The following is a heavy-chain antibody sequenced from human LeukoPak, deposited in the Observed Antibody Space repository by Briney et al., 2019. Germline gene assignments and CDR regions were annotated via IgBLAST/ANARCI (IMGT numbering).Heavy chain of an antibody. CDR2: IDPSDSYN. V-gene: IGHV5-10-1*01. CDR1: GYSFTSYW. J-gene: IGHJ4*02. CDR3: ARAYSRSRFDY. Sequence: GESLKISCKGPGYSFTSYWIGWVRQMPGKGLEWMGTIDPSDSYNNYSPSFQGHVTISADKSISTAYLQWSSLKASDTAMYYCARAYSRSRFDYWGQGTLVTVSS. D-gene: IGHD6-6*01.